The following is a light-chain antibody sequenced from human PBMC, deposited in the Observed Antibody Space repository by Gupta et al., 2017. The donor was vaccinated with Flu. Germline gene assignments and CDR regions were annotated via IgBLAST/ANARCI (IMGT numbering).Light chain of an antibody. J-gene: IGLJ2*01. CDR3: AAWDDSRNGVV. CDR1: SSHIGSNT. CDR2: SNN. Sequence: QSVLTQPPSASGTPGQRVTISCSGSSSHIGSNTVNWYQQLPGTAPKLLIYSNNQRPSGVPDRFSGSKSGTSASLAIIGLQAEDEADYYCAAWDDSRNGVVFGGGTKLTVL. V-gene: IGLV1-44*01.